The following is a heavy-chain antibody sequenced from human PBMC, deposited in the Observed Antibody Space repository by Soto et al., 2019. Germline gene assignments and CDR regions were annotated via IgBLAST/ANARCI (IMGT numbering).Heavy chain of an antibody. D-gene: IGHD4-17*01. CDR2: IYSGGST. V-gene: IGHV3-66*01. CDR1: GFTVSSNY. J-gene: IGHJ3*02. Sequence: GGSLRLSCAASGFTVSSNYMSWVRQAPGKGLEWVSVIYSGGSTYYADSVKGRFTISRDNSKNTLYLQMNSLRAEDTAVYYCAGGREYGDYRFSDAFDIWGQGTMVTVSS. CDR3: AGGREYGDYRFSDAFDI.